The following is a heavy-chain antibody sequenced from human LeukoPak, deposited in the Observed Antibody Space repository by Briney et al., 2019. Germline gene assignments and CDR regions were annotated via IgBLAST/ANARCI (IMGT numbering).Heavy chain of an antibody. CDR3: ARKDSSGYYFDY. J-gene: IGHJ4*02. D-gene: IGHD3-22*01. Sequence: PGGSLRLSCAASGFTFSSYSMNWVRQAPGKGLEWVSSISSSSSYIYYADSVKGRFTISRDNAKNSLYLQMNSLRAEDTAVYYCARKDSSGYYFDYWGQGTLVTVSS. CDR1: GFTFSSYS. V-gene: IGHV3-21*01. CDR2: ISSSSSYI.